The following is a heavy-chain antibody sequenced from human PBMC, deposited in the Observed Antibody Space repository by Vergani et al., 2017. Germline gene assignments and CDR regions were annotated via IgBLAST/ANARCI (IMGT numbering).Heavy chain of an antibody. CDR2: IIPIFGPA. Sequence: QVQLVQSGAEVKKPGSSVKVSCKASGGTFSSYAISWVRPAPGQGLEWMGGIIPIFGPANYAQKFQGRVTITADESTSTAYMELSSLRSEDTAVYYCASLGYYYGSGSYYYYYGMDVWGQGTTVTVSS. D-gene: IGHD3-10*01. CDR3: ASLGYYYGSGSYYYYYGMDV. V-gene: IGHV1-69*01. J-gene: IGHJ6*02. CDR1: GGTFSSYA.